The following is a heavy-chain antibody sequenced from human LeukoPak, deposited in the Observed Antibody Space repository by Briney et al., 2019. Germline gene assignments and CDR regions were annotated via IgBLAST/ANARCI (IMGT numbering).Heavy chain of an antibody. CDR3: AKANSGSYYFGIDY. J-gene: IGHJ4*02. CDR1: GFTFSSCA. Sequence: GGSLRLSCAASGFTFSSCAMSWVRQAPGKGLEWVSTTSGSGGSTYYADSVKGRFTTSRDTSKNTLFLQMSSLRAEDTAVYYCAKANSGSYYFGIDYWGQGTLVTVSS. CDR2: TSGSGGST. V-gene: IGHV3-23*01. D-gene: IGHD1-26*01.